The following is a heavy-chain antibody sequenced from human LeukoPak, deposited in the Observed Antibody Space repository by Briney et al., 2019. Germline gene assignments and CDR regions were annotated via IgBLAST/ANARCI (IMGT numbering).Heavy chain of an antibody. CDR3: AKDPVVVIAARFGY. D-gene: IGHD2-21*01. CDR1: GFTFSSYA. J-gene: IGHJ4*02. Sequence: GGSLRLSCAASGFTFSSYAMSWVRQAPGKGLEWVSAISGSGGSTYYADSAKGRFTISRDNSKNTLYLQMNSLRAEDTAVYYCAKDPVVVIAARFGYWGQGTLVTVSS. V-gene: IGHV3-23*01. CDR2: ISGSGGST.